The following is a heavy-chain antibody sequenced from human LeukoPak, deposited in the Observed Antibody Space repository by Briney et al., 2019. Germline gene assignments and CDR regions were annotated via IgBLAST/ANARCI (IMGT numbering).Heavy chain of an antibody. Sequence: GGSLRLSCVASGFTFSSYWMHWVRQAPGKGLEWVANIKQDGSEKYYVDSVKGRFTISRDNAENSLYLQMNTLRAEDTAMYYCARALDVWGQGTTVTVSS. J-gene: IGHJ6*02. CDR1: GFTFSSYW. CDR3: ARALDV. CDR2: IKQDGSEK. V-gene: IGHV3-7*01.